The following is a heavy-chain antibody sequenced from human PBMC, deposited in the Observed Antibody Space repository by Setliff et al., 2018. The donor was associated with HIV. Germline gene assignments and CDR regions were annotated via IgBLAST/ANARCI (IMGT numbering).Heavy chain of an antibody. CDR2: IYYSGST. J-gene: IGHJ3*02. V-gene: IGHV4-59*08. CDR1: GGSISSYY. D-gene: IGHD2-8*01. CDR3: ARHSPNVGVRGDAFDI. Sequence: SETLSLTCTVSGGSISSYYWSWTRQPPGKGLEWIGYIYYSGSTNYNPSLKSRVTISLDTSRTQFSLRLSSVTAADTAVYYCARHSPNVGVRGDAFDIWGQGTVVTVSS.